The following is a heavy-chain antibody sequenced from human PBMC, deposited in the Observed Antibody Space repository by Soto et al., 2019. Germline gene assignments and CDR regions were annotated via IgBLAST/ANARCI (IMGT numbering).Heavy chain of an antibody. D-gene: IGHD7-27*01. J-gene: IGHJ4*02. V-gene: IGHV4-39*01. CDR1: GGSISSSSYY. CDR2: IYYSGST. CDR3: ARRLTGNSDY. Sequence: QLQLQESGPGLVKPSETLSLTCTVSGGSISSSSYYWGWIRQPPGKGLEWIGSIYYSGSTYYNPSLRSRVTISVDTSKNQFSLKLSSVTAADTAVYYCARRLTGNSDYWGQGTLVTVSS.